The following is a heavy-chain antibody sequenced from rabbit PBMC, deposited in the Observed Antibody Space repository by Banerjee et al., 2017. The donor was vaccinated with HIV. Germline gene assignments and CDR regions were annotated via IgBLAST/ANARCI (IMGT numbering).Heavy chain of an antibody. Sequence: QSLEESGGGLVQPEGSLTLTCTASGFSFSSSYNMCWVRQAPGKGLEWIACIYAGSSGSTYYASWAKGRFTISKTSSTTVTLQMTSLTAADTATYFCARDGGYDDYGDYYFNLWGPGTLVTVS. CDR3: ARDGGYDDYGDYYFNL. V-gene: IGHV1S40*01. CDR2: IYAGSSGST. J-gene: IGHJ4*01. CDR1: GFSFSSSYN. D-gene: IGHD2-1*01.